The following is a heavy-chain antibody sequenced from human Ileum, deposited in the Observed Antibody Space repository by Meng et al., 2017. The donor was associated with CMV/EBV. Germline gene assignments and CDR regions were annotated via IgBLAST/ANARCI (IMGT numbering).Heavy chain of an antibody. CDR2: SSDSGSAT. V-gene: IGHV3-23*01. J-gene: IGHJ4*02. CDR3: TKSDCGGAGCKLLDH. CDR1: GFTFSTYS. Sequence: GESLKISCTVSGFTFSTYSMNWVRQAPGKGLEWVSASSDSGSATSYADSVKGRFTISRDSSKNTLYLQMNSLTAEDTAIYYCTKSDCGGAGCKLLDHWGQGTLVTVSS. D-gene: IGHD2-21*01.